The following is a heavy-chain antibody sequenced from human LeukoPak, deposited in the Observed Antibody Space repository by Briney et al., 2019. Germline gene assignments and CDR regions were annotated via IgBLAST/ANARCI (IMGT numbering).Heavy chain of an antibody. CDR3: ARHVPIVGATNY. CDR2: IKQDGSEK. CDR1: GFTFSSYW. Sequence: GGSLRLSCEASGFTFSSYWMSWVRQAPGKGPEWVANIKQDGSEKYYVDSVKGRFTISRDNAKNSLYLQMNSLRAEDTAVYYCARHVPIVGATNYWGQGTRVTVSS. J-gene: IGHJ4*02. D-gene: IGHD1-26*01. V-gene: IGHV3-7*01.